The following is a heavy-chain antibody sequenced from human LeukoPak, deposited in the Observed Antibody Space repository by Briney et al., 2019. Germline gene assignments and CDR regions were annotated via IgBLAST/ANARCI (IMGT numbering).Heavy chain of an antibody. CDR1: GGSISSGGYY. V-gene: IGHV4-31*03. J-gene: IGHJ4*02. CDR3: ASTVPDTAMALDY. Sequence: SQTLSLTCTVSGGSISSGGYYWSWIRQHPGKGLEWIGYMYNSGSTYYNPSLKSRVTISVDTSKNQFSLKLSSVTAADTAGNFGASTVPDTAMALDYWGQGTLVTVSS. D-gene: IGHD5-18*01. CDR2: MYNSGST.